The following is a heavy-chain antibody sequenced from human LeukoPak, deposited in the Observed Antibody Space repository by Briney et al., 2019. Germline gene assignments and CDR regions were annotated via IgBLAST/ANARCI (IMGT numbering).Heavy chain of an antibody. CDR3: AKDNRRHYTSGPNPDSLH. D-gene: IGHD6-19*01. J-gene: IGHJ4*02. CDR1: GFTFSDFH. V-gene: IGHV3-11*01. Sequence: PGGSLRLSCVVSGFTFSDFHMSWLRQAPGKGLEWISYITNSGSDIEYADSVKGRFTISRDNAKNSLYLQMNSLRVEDTAFYYCAKDNRRHYTSGPNPDSLHWGQGALVTVSS. CDR2: ITNSGSDI.